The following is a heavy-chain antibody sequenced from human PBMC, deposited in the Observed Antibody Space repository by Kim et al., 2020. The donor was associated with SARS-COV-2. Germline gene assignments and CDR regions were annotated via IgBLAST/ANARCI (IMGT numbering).Heavy chain of an antibody. CDR2: INWNGGST. Sequence: GGSLRLSCAASGFTFDDYGMSWVRQAPGKGLEWVSGINWNGGSTGYADSVKGRFTISRDNAKNSLYLQMNSLRAEDTALYHCARDLDPVDIAVAGTASWFDPWGQGTLVTVSS. CDR1: GFTFDDYG. V-gene: IGHV3-20*01. CDR3: ARDLDPVDIAVAGTASWFDP. J-gene: IGHJ5*02. D-gene: IGHD6-19*01.